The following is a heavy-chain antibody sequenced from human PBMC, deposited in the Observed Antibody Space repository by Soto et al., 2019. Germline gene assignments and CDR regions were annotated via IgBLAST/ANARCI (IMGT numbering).Heavy chain of an antibody. J-gene: IGHJ4*02. V-gene: IGHV3-13*01. D-gene: IGHD1-20*01. CDR1: GFTFSSYD. CDR3: ARGINWNRFDY. CDR2: IGVAGDT. Sequence: GGSLRLSCAASGFTFSSYDMHWVRQTTGKGLEWVSAIGVAGDTYYPGSVKGRFSISRENAKNSFYLQMNSLRAGDTAVYYCARGINWNRFDYWGQGALVTVSS.